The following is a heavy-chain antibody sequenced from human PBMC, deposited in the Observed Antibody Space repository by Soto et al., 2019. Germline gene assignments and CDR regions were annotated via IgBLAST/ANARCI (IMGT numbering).Heavy chain of an antibody. CDR3: VKDRTPNWNYPGMDV. CDR2: IAYHGSSS. Sequence: GGSLILSCVVSGFSFSTYAMHWVRRPPGRGLEFVSVIAYHGSSSFYADSLKGRFTVSRDNSRNTLYLHMNDLRPEDSATYYCVKDRTPNWNYPGMDVWGQGTTVTVSS. D-gene: IGHD1-7*01. CDR1: GFSFSTYA. V-gene: IGHV3-64D*08. J-gene: IGHJ6*02.